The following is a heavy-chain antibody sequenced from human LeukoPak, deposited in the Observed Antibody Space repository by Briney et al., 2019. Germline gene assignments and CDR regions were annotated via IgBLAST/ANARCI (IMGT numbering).Heavy chain of an antibody. Sequence: GGSLRLSCAASGFTFSSYAMSWVRQAPEKGLEWVSAISGSGGSTYYADSVKGRFTISRDNSKNTLYLQMNSLRAEDTAVYYCAKDDNYYGSGSYQDYWGQGTLVTVSS. CDR2: ISGSGGST. V-gene: IGHV3-23*01. J-gene: IGHJ4*02. D-gene: IGHD3-10*01. CDR1: GFTFSSYA. CDR3: AKDDNYYGSGSYQDY.